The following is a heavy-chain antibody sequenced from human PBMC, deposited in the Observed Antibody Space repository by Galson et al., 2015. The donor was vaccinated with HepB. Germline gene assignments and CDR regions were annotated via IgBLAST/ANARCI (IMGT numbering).Heavy chain of an antibody. D-gene: IGHD2/OR15-2a*01. CDR2: SRNKTKNYTT. Sequence: SLRLSCAASGFRISDDYVDWVRHAPGKGLEWVGRSRNKTKNYTTDYAASVKGRFTFARDDSKNSLYLQMNSLKSDDTAVYYCTRVGREGATISTHWGQGTLVTVSS. CDR3: TRVGREGATISTH. CDR1: GFRISDDY. V-gene: IGHV3-72*01. J-gene: IGHJ4*02.